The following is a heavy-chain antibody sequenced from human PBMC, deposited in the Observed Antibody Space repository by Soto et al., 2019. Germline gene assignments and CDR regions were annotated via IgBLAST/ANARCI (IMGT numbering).Heavy chain of an antibody. CDR3: AREALIRAGRFFVGFDY. CDR2: IIPIFGTA. J-gene: IGHJ4*02. V-gene: IGHV1-69*01. CDR1: GGTFSSYA. Sequence: QVQLVQSGAEVKKPGSSVKVSCKASGGTFSSYAISWVRQAPGQGLEWMGGIIPIFGTANYAQKFQGRVTITADESTSTAYRGRSSVRSGDAAVYYWAREALIRAGRFFVGFDYGGQGTLVTVSS. D-gene: IGHD2-21*01.